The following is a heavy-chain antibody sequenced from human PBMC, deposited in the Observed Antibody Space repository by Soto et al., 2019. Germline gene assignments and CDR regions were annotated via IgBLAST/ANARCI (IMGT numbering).Heavy chain of an antibody. V-gene: IGHV4-38-2*01. Sequence: SETLSLTCDVSAYSISSGHYWAWVRQPPGKGLEWIGTLYHSGSTYSNPSLRSRVTISIDTSKTQFSLKLSSVTAADTAVYYCARGYGGNFGYWAQGTLVTVSS. CDR3: ARGYGGNFGY. CDR2: LYHSGST. J-gene: IGHJ4*02. CDR1: AYSISSGHY. D-gene: IGHD4-17*01.